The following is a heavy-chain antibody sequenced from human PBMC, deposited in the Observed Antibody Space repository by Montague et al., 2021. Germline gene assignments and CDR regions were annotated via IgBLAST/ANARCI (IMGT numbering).Heavy chain of an antibody. Sequence: SETLSLTCTVSGASITSNIYYWGWIRQSPGKGLESTGSIYYSGNSFYQPSLKSRITMAVDTSKNQFSLKLTSVTAADTAIYYCARVFSSWYVGWFDPWGQGTLVTVSS. CDR1: GASITSNIYY. J-gene: IGHJ5*02. V-gene: IGHV4-39*07. D-gene: IGHD6-13*01. CDR2: IYYSGNS. CDR3: ARVFSSWYVGWFDP.